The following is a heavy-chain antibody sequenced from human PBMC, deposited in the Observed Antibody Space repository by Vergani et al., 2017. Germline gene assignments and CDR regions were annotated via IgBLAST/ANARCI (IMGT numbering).Heavy chain of an antibody. J-gene: IGHJ4*02. CDR3: AKDSALCGGDCYADYFDY. CDR2: IRGSGGST. CDR1: GFTFSSYA. V-gene: IGHV3-23*01. Sequence: EVQLLESGGGLVQPGGSLRLSCAASGFTFSSYAMSWVRQAPGKGLEWVSAIRGSGGSTYYADSVKGRFTISRDNSKNTLYLQMNSLRAEDTAVYYCAKDSALCGGDCYADYFDYWGQGTLVTVSS. D-gene: IGHD2-21*02.